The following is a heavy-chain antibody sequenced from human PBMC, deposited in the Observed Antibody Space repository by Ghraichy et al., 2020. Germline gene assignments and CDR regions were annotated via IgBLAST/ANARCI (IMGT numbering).Heavy chain of an antibody. CDR3: ARGWEGSGSYLVDY. V-gene: IGHV4-61*01. D-gene: IGHD3-10*01. J-gene: IGHJ4*02. CDR1: GGSVSSGSYY. CDR2: INYSGST. Sequence: SQTLSLTCTVSGGSVSSGSYYWSWIRQPPGKGLEWIGYINYSGSTNYNPSLKSRVTISVDTSKNQFSLKLSSVTAADTAVYYCARGWEGSGSYLVDYWGQGTLVTVSS.